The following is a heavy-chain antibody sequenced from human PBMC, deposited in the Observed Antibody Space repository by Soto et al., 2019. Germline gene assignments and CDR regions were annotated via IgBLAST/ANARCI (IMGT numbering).Heavy chain of an antibody. CDR2: ISSDGRST. Sequence: GGSLRLSCAASGFTFSSYWMHWVRQGPDKGLVWVSRISSDGRSTTYADSVKGRFTISRDNAKNTVYLQMNSLRAEDTAVYYCARDGTGGAWQLYYYRMDVWGQGTTVTVSS. CDR3: ARDGTGGAWQLYYYRMDV. CDR1: GFTFSSYW. J-gene: IGHJ6*02. V-gene: IGHV3-74*03. D-gene: IGHD3-16*01.